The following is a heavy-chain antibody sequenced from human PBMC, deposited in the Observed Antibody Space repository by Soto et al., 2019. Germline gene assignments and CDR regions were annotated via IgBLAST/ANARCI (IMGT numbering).Heavy chain of an antibody. J-gene: IGHJ4*02. CDR2: ISYDGSNK. D-gene: IGHD4-4*01. CDR1: GFTFSSYA. V-gene: IGHV3-30-3*01. CDR3: ARALHDYSNYVPYFDY. Sequence: GGSLRLSCAASGFTFSSYAMHWVRQAPGKGLEWVAVISYDGSNKYYADSVKGRFTISRDNSKNTLYLQMNSLRAEDTAVYYCARALHDYSNYVPYFDYWGQGTLVTVSS.